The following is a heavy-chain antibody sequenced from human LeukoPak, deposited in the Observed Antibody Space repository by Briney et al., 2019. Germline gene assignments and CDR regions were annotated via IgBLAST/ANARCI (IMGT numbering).Heavy chain of an antibody. CDR2: ISGSGGST. CDR1: GFTFSSYA. V-gene: IGHV3-23*01. CDR3: AEVRGIKVARITNIVDY. J-gene: IGHJ4*02. Sequence: PGGSLRLSCAASGFTFSSYAMSWVRQAPGKGLEWVSAISGSGGSTYYADSVKGRFTISRDNSKNTLYLQMNSLRAEDTAVYYYAEVRGIKVARITNIVDYWGQGTLVTVSS. D-gene: IGHD5-12*01.